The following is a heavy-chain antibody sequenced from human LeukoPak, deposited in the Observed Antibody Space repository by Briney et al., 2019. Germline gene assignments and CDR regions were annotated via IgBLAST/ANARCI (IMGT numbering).Heavy chain of an antibody. CDR1: GGSISSYY. CDR3: ARDNRNYEFWSGYYAFDY. Sequence: SETLSLTCTVSGGSISSYYWSWIRQPPGKGLEWIGYIYYSGSTYYNPSLKSRVTISVDTSKNQFSLKLSSVTAADTAVYYCARDNRNYEFWSGYYAFDYWGQGTLVTVSS. J-gene: IGHJ4*02. D-gene: IGHD3-3*01. V-gene: IGHV4-59*12. CDR2: IYYSGST.